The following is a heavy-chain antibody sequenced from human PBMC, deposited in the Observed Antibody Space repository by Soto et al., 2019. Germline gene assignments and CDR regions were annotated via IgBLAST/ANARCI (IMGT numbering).Heavy chain of an antibody. CDR2: ISGSGGST. CDR3: AKAIGEQLVYYGMDV. D-gene: IGHD6-13*01. CDR1: GFIFSSYA. J-gene: IGHJ6*02. V-gene: IGHV3-23*01. Sequence: PGGSLRLSCAASGFIFSSYAMSWVRQAPGKGLEWVSAISGSGGSTYYADSVKGRFTISRDNSKNTLYLQMNSLRAEDTAVYYCAKAIGEQLVYYGMDVWGQGTTVTVSS.